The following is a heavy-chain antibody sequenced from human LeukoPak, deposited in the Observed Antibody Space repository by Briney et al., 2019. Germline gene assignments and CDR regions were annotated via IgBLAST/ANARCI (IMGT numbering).Heavy chain of an antibody. CDR2: INHSGST. CDR1: GGSFSGYY. CDR3: ARERMYSSGWYVDY. V-gene: IGHV4-34*01. Sequence: PSETLSLTCAVYGGSFSGYYWSWIRQPPGKGLEWIGEINHSGSTNYNPSLKSRVTISVDTSKNQFSLKLSSVTAADTAVYYCARERMYSSGWYVDYWGQGTLVTVSS. J-gene: IGHJ4*02. D-gene: IGHD6-19*01.